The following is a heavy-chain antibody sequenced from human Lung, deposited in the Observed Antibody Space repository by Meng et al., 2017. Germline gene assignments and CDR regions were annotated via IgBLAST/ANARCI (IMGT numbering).Heavy chain of an antibody. CDR1: GYTFTSYA. D-gene: IGHD2-2*01. J-gene: IGHJ4*02. CDR3: ARETLGYCSSTSCYIGPPDY. V-gene: IGHV7-4-1*02. CDR2: INTNTGNQ. Sequence: ASVKVSCKASGYTFTSYAMIWVRQAPGQGLEWMGWINTNTGNQTYAQGVTGRFVFSLDTSVSTAYLQISSLKAQDTAVYYCARETLGYCSSTSCYIGPPDYWGQGTLVTVSS.